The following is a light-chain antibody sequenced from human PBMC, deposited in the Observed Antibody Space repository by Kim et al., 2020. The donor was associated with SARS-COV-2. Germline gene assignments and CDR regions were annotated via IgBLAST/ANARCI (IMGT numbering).Light chain of an antibody. CDR2: DAT. CDR1: QTINNK. CDR3: QQSNDWPPLT. J-gene: IGKJ1*01. Sequence: YPGERATHSCRASQTINNKLVWYQQKPGQAPRLLIYDATTRATGVPARFIGSGSETDFTLTISSLQSEDFAVYYCQQSNDWPPLTFGQGTKVDIK. V-gene: IGKV3-15*01.